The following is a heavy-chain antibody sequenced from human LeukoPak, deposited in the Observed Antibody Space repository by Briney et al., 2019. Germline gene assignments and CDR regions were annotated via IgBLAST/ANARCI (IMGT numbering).Heavy chain of an antibody. CDR1: GYPFYTYG. D-gene: IGHD3-10*01. CDR2: ISVYNGNT. Sequence: ASVKVSCKASGYPFYTYGISWLRQAPGQGLEWMGWISVYNGNTNYAQKLQGRLTLTTDTSTSSAYMELRSLRSDDTAMYYCVRDRSGPFDSWGQGTLVIVSS. J-gene: IGHJ4*02. V-gene: IGHV1-18*01. CDR3: VRDRSGPFDS.